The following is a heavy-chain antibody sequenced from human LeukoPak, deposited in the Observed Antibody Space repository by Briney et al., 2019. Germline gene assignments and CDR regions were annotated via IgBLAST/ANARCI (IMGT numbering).Heavy chain of an antibody. CDR1: GYTFTSYG. CDR3: ARDRVVVVEPIMDV. D-gene: IGHD2-15*01. V-gene: IGHV1-18*01. CDR2: ISAYSGNT. J-gene: IGHJ6*02. Sequence: ASVKVSCKASGYTFTSYGITWVRQAPGQGRAWMGWISAYSGNTNYAQNFQGRVTMTADTSTSTAYMELRSLRSDDTAVYYLARDRVVVVEPIMDVWGQGTTVRVSS.